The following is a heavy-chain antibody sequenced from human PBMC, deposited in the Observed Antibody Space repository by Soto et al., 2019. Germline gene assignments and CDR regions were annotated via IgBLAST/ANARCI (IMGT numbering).Heavy chain of an antibody. V-gene: IGHV1-69*06. CDR1: GGTFRSDA. CDR2: IIPIFGTA. Sequence: QVQLVQSGAEVKKPGSSVKVSCKACGGTFRSDAISWVRQAPGQGLEWMGGIIPIFGTANYAQKFQGRVTITADKSTSTAYMELSSLRSEDTAVYYCAREIGTYYYDSSGYRRTSMDVWGQGTTVTVSS. D-gene: IGHD3-22*01. CDR3: AREIGTYYYDSSGYRRTSMDV. J-gene: IGHJ6*02.